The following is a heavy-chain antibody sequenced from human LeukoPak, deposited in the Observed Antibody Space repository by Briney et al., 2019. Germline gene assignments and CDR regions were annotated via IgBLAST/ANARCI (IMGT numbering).Heavy chain of an antibody. V-gene: IGHV3-23*01. J-gene: IGHJ4*02. CDR3: ARDNTYFDY. Sequence: GGSLRLSCAASGFTFSSYTMSWVRAAPGKGLEWVSAISGSGGSTYYADSVKGRFTISRANSKNTLYLQMNSLRAEDTAVYYCARDNTYFDYWGQGTLVTVSS. CDR2: ISGSGGST. D-gene: IGHD2/OR15-2a*01. CDR1: GFTFSSYT.